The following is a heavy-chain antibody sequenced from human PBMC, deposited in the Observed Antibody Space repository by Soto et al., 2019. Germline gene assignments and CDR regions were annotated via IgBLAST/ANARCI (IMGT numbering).Heavy chain of an antibody. J-gene: IGHJ6*02. V-gene: IGHV3-74*01. Sequence: GGSLRLSCAASGFTFSSSWMHWVRQAPGKGLVWVSRNSDGSSTSYADSVKGRFTISRDNAKNTLHLQMNSLRAEDTAVYYCVRPRFLRHGTVVSCQGTTVPGSS. CDR2: NSDGSST. CDR1: GFTFSSSW. D-gene: IGHD3-10*01. CDR3: VRPRFLRHGTVV.